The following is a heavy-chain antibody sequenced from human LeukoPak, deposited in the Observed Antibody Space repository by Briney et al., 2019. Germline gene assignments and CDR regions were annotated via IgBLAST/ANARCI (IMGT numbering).Heavy chain of an antibody. V-gene: IGHV3-48*03. Sequence: GGSLRLSCAASGFTFSTYEMNWVRQAPGKGLEWVSYISSSGSTIYYADSVKGRFSISRDNAKNSLYLQMNSLRAEDTAVYYCARDVWGSDWLFFDYWGQGALVTVSS. D-gene: IGHD6-19*01. J-gene: IGHJ4*02. CDR3: ARDVWGSDWLFFDY. CDR2: ISSSGSTI. CDR1: GFTFSTYE.